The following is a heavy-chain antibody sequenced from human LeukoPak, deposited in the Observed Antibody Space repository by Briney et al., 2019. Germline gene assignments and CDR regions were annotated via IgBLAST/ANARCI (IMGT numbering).Heavy chain of an antibody. V-gene: IGHV3-53*01. D-gene: IGHD4/OR15-4a*01. CDR3: ARRAGAYSHPYDY. J-gene: IGHJ4*02. CDR2: IYSDNT. CDR1: GFTVSSNS. Sequence: GGSLRLSCTVSGFTVSSNSMSWVRQAPGKGLEWVSFIYSDNTHYSDSVKGRFTISRDNSKNTLYLQMNSLRAEDTAVYYCARRAGAYSHPYDYWAREPWSPSP.